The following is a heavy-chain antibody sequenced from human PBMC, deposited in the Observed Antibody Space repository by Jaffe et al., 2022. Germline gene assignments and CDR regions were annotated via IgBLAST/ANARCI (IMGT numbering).Heavy chain of an antibody. J-gene: IGHJ4*02. CDR3: AKDYTPYGDLFDY. Sequence: EVQLVESGGGLVQPGRSLRLSCAASGFTFDDYAMHWVRQAPGKGLEWVSGISWNSGSIGYADSVKGRFTISRDNAKNSLYLQMNSLRAEDTALYYCAKDYTPYGDLFDYWGQGTLVTVSS. V-gene: IGHV3-9*01. CDR1: GFTFDDYA. D-gene: IGHD4-17*01. CDR2: ISWNSGSI.